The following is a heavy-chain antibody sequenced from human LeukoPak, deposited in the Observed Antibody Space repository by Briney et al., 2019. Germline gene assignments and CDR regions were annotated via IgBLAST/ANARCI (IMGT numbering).Heavy chain of an antibody. D-gene: IGHD3-22*01. J-gene: IGHJ4*02. Sequence: GESLKISCKGSGYSFPNYWIGWVRQMPGKGLEWMATIYPGDSDTRYSPSLQGQVTISADKSISTAYLQWSSLKASDTAMYYCARGDSITLDYWGQGTLVAVSS. V-gene: IGHV5-51*01. CDR1: GYSFPNYW. CDR2: IYPGDSDT. CDR3: ARGDSITLDY.